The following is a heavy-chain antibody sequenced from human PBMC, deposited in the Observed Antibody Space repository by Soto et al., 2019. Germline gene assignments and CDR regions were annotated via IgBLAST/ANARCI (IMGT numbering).Heavy chain of an antibody. CDR3: ARQAAAGKYYYAMDV. J-gene: IGHJ6*02. Sequence: GEALKISCKGSGYSFTPYWNGWVRQMPGKGLEGMVIIYPGDSDTRYSPSFQGQVTISADKSINTTYLQWSSLKASDTAIYYCARQAAAGKYYYAMDVWGQGT. CDR1: GYSFTPYW. D-gene: IGHD6-13*01. CDR2: IYPGDSDT. V-gene: IGHV5-51*01.